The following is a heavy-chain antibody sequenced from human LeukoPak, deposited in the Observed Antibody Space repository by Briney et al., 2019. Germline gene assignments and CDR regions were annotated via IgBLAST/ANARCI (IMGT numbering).Heavy chain of an antibody. CDR3: AREYDFWNGLDAFAL. J-gene: IGHJ3*01. Sequence: SETLSLTCAVYGGSFSGYYWSWIRQPPGKGLEWIGEINHSGSTNYNPSLKSRVTISVDTSKNQFSLKLSSVTAADTGVYYCAREYDFWNGLDAFALWGRGTLVTVSS. CDR1: GGSFSGYY. CDR2: INHSGST. D-gene: IGHD3-3*01. V-gene: IGHV4-34*01.